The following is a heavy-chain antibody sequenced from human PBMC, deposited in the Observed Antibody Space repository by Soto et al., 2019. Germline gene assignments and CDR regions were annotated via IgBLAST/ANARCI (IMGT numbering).Heavy chain of an antibody. J-gene: IGHJ4*02. CDR3: ARGRYGEY. Sequence: QVHLVQSGAEAKKPGASVKVSCKGSGYAFTTYGITWVRQAPGQGLEWMGWISAHNGNTNYAQKLQGRVTVTRDTSTSTAYMELRSLRSDDTAVYYCARGRYGEYWGQGALVTVSS. CDR1: GYAFTTYG. CDR2: ISAHNGNT. V-gene: IGHV1-18*01. D-gene: IGHD3-10*01.